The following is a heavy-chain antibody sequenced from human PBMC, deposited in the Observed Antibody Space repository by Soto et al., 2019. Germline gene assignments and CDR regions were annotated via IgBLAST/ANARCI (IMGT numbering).Heavy chain of an antibody. CDR1: GGSISSYY. V-gene: IGHV4-59*08. Sequence: SETLSLSCTVSGGSISSYYWSWIRQPPGKGLEWIGYIYYSGSTNYNPSLKSRVTISVNTSKNQFSLKLSSVTAADTAVYYCARHFDYYDSSRYPNWFDPWGQGTLVTVSS. J-gene: IGHJ5*02. CDR2: IYYSGST. CDR3: ARHFDYYDSSRYPNWFDP. D-gene: IGHD3-22*01.